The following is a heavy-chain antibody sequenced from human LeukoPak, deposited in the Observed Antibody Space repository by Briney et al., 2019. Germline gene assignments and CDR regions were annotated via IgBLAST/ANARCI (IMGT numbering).Heavy chain of an antibody. Sequence: GGSLRRSCAASGFTFSSYSMNWVRQAPGKGLEWVSSISSSSSYIYYADSVKGRFTISRDNAKNSLYLQMNSLRAEDTAVYYCARVGEYQLLPDYWGQGTLVTVSS. V-gene: IGHV3-21*01. CDR3: ARVGEYQLLPDY. D-gene: IGHD2-2*01. CDR2: ISSSSSYI. CDR1: GFTFSSYS. J-gene: IGHJ4*02.